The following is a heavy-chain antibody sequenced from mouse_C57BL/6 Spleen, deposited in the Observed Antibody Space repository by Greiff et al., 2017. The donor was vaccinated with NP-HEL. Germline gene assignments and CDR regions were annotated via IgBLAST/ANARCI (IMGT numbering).Heavy chain of an antibody. D-gene: IGHD5-1*01. V-gene: IGHV5-17*01. J-gene: IGHJ4*01. Sequence: EVKLVESGGGLVKPGGSLKLSCAASGFTFSDYGMHWVRQAPEKGLEWVAYISSGSSTIYYADTVKGRFTISRDNAKNTLFLQMTSLRSEDTAMYYCARPSTLYAKDYWGQGTSVTVSS. CDR1: GFTFSDYG. CDR3: ARPSTLYAKDY. CDR2: ISSGSSTI.